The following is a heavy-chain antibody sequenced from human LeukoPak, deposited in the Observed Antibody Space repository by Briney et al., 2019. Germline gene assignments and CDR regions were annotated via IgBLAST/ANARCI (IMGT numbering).Heavy chain of an antibody. CDR1: GFTFSSYA. V-gene: IGHV3-23*01. D-gene: IGHD6-19*01. CDR2: ISGSGGST. J-gene: IGHJ4*02. CDR3: AKDQDQWLVLGSPVSFDY. Sequence: GSLRLSCAASGFTFSSYAMSWVRQAPGKGLEWVSAISGSGGSTYYADSVKGRFTISRDNSKNTLYLQMNSLRAEDTAVYYCAKDQDQWLVLGSPVSFDYWGQGTLVTVSS.